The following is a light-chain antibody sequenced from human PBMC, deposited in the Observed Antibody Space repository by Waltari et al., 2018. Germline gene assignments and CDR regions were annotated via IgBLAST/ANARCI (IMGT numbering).Light chain of an antibody. V-gene: IGLV7-46*01. Sequence: QAVVTQEPSLTVSPGGTVTLTCGSSTGPVTEGHYHYWCQQKHGQPPTTLIYDTDRKHSLTPARFSGSLLGGKAALTLWGARPEDEANYYCLLSYVGDFGVFGGETELTVL. CDR3: LLSYVGDFGV. CDR2: DTD. J-gene: IGLJ3*02. CDR1: TGPVTEGHY.